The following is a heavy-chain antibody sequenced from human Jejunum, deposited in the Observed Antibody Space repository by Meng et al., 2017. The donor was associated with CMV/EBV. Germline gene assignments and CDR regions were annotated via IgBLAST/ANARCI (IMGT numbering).Heavy chain of an antibody. V-gene: IGHV3-20*03. CDR1: TFDDYG. D-gene: IGHD3-10*01. CDR2: INKKGGST. Sequence: TFDDYGMSWVRQVPGKGLEWVSGINKKGGSTGYADSVEGRFTISRDNAKNSLYLQMNSRRAEDTALYYCARHYYASGSYPTSGMDVWGQGTTVTVSS. J-gene: IGHJ6*02. CDR3: ARHYYASGSYPTSGMDV.